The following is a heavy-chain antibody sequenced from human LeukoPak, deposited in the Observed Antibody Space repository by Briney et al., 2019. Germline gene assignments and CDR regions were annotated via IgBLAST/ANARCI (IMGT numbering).Heavy chain of an antibody. CDR2: ISSSSSYI. D-gene: IGHD6-13*01. Sequence: GRSLRLSCAASGFTFSSYGMHWVRQAPGKGLEWVSSISSSSSYIYYADSVKGRFTISRDSAKNSLYLQMNSLRAEDTAVYYCAGDYSSSWLSFDYWGQGTLVTVSS. CDR3: AGDYSSSWLSFDY. V-gene: IGHV3-21*01. J-gene: IGHJ4*02. CDR1: GFTFSSYG.